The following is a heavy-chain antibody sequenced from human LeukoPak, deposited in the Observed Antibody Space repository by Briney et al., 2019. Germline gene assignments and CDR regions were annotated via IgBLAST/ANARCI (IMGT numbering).Heavy chain of an antibody. CDR2: IYTSGTT. J-gene: IGHJ4*02. CDR1: GGSISSSY. V-gene: IGHV4-4*07. CDR3: AGSRYCRGGGGTCYATFDY. D-gene: IGHD2-15*01. Sequence: SETLSLTCTVSGGSISSSYWGWIRQPAGGGLEYSGRIYTSGTTNYNPSLKRRLTMSVNTSKNPFTLKLSSVPAADTALYYCAGSRYCRGGGGTCYATFDYWGQGTLVTVSS.